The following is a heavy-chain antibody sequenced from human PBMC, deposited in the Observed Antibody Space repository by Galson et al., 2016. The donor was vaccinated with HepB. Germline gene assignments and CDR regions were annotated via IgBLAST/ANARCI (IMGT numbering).Heavy chain of an antibody. CDR2: IRDQANNYAT. D-gene: IGHD1-26*01. J-gene: IGHJ4*02. V-gene: IGHV3-73*01. CDR3: ARRGVSNGNYYDFDY. CDR1: GFTFSGSG. Sequence: SLRLSCAASGFTFSGSGIHWVRQAPGKGLEWVGRIRDQANNYATEYAASVKGSFTISRDDSKNTVYLELDNLTAEDMAVYYCARRGVSNGNYYDFDYWGQGTLVTVSS.